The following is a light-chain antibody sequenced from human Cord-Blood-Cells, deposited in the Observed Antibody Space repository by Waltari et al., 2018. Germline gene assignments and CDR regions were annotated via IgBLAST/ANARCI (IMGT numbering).Light chain of an antibody. CDR2: DVS. CDR1: SSDVGGYNY. Sequence: QSALTQPASVSGSPGQSITISCTGTSSDVGGYNYVSWYQQHPGNAPKLMIYDVSKRPSGVSNRFSGSKSGNTASLTISGLQAEDEADYYCSSYTSSSTPVFGGGTKLTVL. V-gene: IGLV2-14*01. J-gene: IGLJ2*01. CDR3: SSYTSSSTPV.